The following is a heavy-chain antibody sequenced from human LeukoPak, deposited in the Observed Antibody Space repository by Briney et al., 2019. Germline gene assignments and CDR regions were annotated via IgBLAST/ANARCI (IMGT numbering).Heavy chain of an antibody. D-gene: IGHD2-21*02. CDR2: FDPEDGET. J-gene: IGHJ5*02. CDR1: VSTLNESL. CDR3: LTRKGDAMRRHSLNP. Sequence: ASVTVSFTYSVSTLNESLIHWVGQAPGKGREGMGGFDPEDGETLYTQKFQGRVNITEDTSTDTATLELRSVRPQDTPLYYSLTRKGDAMRRHSLNPWGQGTLVTVPS. V-gene: IGHV1-24*01.